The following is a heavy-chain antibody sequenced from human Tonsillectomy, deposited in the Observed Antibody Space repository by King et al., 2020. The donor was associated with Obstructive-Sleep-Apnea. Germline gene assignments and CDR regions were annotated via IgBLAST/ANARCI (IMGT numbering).Heavy chain of an antibody. J-gene: IGHJ4*02. CDR1: GFTFDDYA. CDR2: ISWDGGST. D-gene: IGHD3-22*01. CDR3: AKGSGYYDSSVDY. V-gene: IGHV3-43D*03. Sequence: VQLVESGGVVVQPGGSLRLSCAASGFTFDDYAMHWVRQAPGKGLEWVSLISWDGGSTYYADSVKGRFTISRDNSKNSLYLQMNSLRAEDTALCYCAKGSGYYDSSVDYWGQGTLVTVSS.